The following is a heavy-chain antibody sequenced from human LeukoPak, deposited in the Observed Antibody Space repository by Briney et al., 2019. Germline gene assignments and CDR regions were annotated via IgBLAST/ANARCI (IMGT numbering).Heavy chain of an antibody. CDR1: GGSISSSSYY. Sequence: PSETLSLTCTVSGGSISSSSYYWGRIRQPPGKGLEWIGSIYYSGSTYYNPSLKSRVTISVDTSKNQFSLKLSSVTAADTAVYYCARRVDYYGSGSQNWFDPWGQGTLVTVSS. J-gene: IGHJ5*02. V-gene: IGHV4-39*01. CDR3: ARRVDYYGSGSQNWFDP. D-gene: IGHD3-10*01. CDR2: IYYSGST.